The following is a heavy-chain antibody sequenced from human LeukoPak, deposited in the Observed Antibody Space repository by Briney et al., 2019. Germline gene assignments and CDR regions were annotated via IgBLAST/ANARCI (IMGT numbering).Heavy chain of an antibody. V-gene: IGHV1-3*01. D-gene: IGHD1-20*01. CDR1: GYTFTSYG. CDR3: AREPEYNWNGYADY. CDR2: INCVSGTT. Sequence: ASVKVSCKASGYTFTSYGIHWVRQAPGQGLEWMGWINCVSGTTKCSQNFQGRVTITRDTSATTGYMELSSLRSEDTAVYYCAREPEYNWNGYADYWGQGALVTVSS. J-gene: IGHJ4*02.